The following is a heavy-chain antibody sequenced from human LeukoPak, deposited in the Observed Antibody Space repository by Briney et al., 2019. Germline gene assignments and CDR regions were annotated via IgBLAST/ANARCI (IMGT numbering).Heavy chain of an antibody. Sequence: ASVKVSCKASGYTFTSYDINWVRQATGQGLEWMGWISSYNGNTNYAQKLQGRVSMTTDTSTSSAYMELKSLRSDDTAVYYCARGDYGDYWGQGTLVTVSS. CDR3: ARGDYGDY. J-gene: IGHJ4*02. CDR1: GYTFTSYD. V-gene: IGHV1-18*01. CDR2: ISSYNGNT.